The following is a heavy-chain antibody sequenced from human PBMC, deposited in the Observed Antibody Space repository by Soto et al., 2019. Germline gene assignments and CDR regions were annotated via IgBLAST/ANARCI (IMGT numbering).Heavy chain of an antibody. D-gene: IGHD4-17*01. CDR3: ARSYGTTVVNRD. CDR2: IYYSGST. J-gene: IGHJ4*02. V-gene: IGHV4-39*01. Sequence: SETLSLTCTVSGGSISSSSYYWGWIRQPPGKGLEWIGSIYYSGSTYYNPSLKSRVTISVDTSKNQFSLKLSSVTAADTAVYYCARSYGTTVVNRDWGQGTLVT. CDR1: GGSISSSSYY.